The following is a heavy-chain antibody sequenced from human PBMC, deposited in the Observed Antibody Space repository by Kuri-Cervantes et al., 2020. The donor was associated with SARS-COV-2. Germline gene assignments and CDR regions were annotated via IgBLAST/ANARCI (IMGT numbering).Heavy chain of an antibody. CDR1: GYTFTSYG. CDR3: ARSFWGTSSRYYYYYMDV. CDR2: ISAYNGNT. Sequence: ASVKVSCKASGYTFTSYGISWVRQAPGQGLEWMGWISAYNGNTNYAQKLQGRVTMTTDTSTSTAYMELSSLRSEDTAVYYCARSFWGTSSRYYYYYMDVWGKGTTVTVSS. V-gene: IGHV1-18*01. J-gene: IGHJ6*03. D-gene: IGHD2-2*01.